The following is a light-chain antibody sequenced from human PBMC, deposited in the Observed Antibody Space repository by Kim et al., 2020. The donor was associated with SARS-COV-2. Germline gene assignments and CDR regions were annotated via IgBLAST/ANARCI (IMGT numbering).Light chain of an antibody. Sequence: GKTLTISCTLSSGSIASNYVQWYQQRPGSSPTAVIYEDNQRPSGVPDRFSGSIDSSSNSASLTISGLKTEDEADYYCQSYDSSNQVFGGGTQLTVL. J-gene: IGLJ3*02. V-gene: IGLV6-57*01. CDR2: EDN. CDR1: SGSIASNY. CDR3: QSYDSSNQV.